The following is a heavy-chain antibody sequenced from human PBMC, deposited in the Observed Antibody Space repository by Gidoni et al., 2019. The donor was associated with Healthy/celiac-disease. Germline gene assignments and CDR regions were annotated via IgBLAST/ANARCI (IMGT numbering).Heavy chain of an antibody. J-gene: IGHJ3*02. CDR2: INSDGSST. CDR1: GSTSSTYW. D-gene: IGHD3-10*01. Sequence: EVHLVESGGGLVQPGGSLRLSCAASGSTSSTYWMHWVRQAPGKGLVWVTRINSDGSSTSYADSVKGRFTISRDNAKNTLYLQMNSLRAEDTAVYYCARDRDYGSGLDAFDIWGQGTMVTVSS. CDR3: ARDRDYGSGLDAFDI. V-gene: IGHV3-74*01.